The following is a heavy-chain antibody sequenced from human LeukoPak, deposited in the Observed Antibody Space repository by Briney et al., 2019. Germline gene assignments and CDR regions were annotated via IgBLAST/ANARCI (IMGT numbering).Heavy chain of an antibody. J-gene: IGHJ3*02. Sequence: SETLSLTCTVSGGFISTYYWSWIRQPPGKGLEWIGYISYSGNTNYNPSLKSRVTISVDTSKNQFSLRLSSVTAADTAVYYCSRDRNYYDSGSYWYAFDIWGQGTMVTVSS. CDR2: ISYSGNT. V-gene: IGHV4-59*01. D-gene: IGHD3-10*01. CDR3: SRDRNYYDSGSYWYAFDI. CDR1: GGFISTYY.